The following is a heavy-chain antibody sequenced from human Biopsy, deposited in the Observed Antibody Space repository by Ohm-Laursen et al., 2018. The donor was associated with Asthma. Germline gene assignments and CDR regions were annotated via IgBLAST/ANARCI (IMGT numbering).Heavy chain of an antibody. Sequence: ASVEVYCKTLGGTFNTYVIGWVRQAPGQGLEWMGGINSVFGTTTYPQKFQDRVTITADDSTSTVYMELSSLRSEDTAVYYCARKAGSCISRTCYSLDFWGQGTLVTVSS. CDR1: GGTFNTYV. V-gene: IGHV1-69*13. D-gene: IGHD2-2*01. J-gene: IGHJ4*02. CDR2: INSVFGTT. CDR3: ARKAGSCISRTCYSLDF.